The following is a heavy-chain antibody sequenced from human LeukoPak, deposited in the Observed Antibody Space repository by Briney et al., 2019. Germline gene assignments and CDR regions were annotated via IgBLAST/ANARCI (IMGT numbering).Heavy chain of an antibody. D-gene: IGHD3-10*01. CDR2: IHHSGRS. Sequence: SETLSLTCTVSADSLSSGGHYRAWIRQFPGKGLESIGFIHHSGRSRHNPSLKDRVAISVDTSRKQFALKLSSVTAADTAMYYCARGGNRFGGFYFDYWGQGIQVIVSS. CDR3: ARGGNRFGGFYFDY. J-gene: IGHJ4*02. V-gene: IGHV4-31*03. CDR1: ADSLSSGGHY.